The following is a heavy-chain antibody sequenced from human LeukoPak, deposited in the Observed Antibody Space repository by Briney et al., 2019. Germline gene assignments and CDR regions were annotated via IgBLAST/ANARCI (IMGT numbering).Heavy chain of an antibody. CDR2: ISSSNTYI. D-gene: IGHD4-23*01. Sequence: GGSLRLSCAASGFTFSSYSMNWVRQAPGKGLEWVSSISSSNTYIYYADSVEGRFTLSRDDAKNSLYLQMNSLRVEDTAVYYCARVGGGKGTEYFQHWGQGTLVTVSS. V-gene: IGHV3-21*01. CDR3: ARVGGGKGTEYFQH. CDR1: GFTFSSYS. J-gene: IGHJ1*01.